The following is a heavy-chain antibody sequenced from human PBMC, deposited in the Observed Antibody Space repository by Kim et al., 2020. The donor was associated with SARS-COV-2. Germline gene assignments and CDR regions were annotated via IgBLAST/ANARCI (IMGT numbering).Heavy chain of an antibody. CDR3: ARDQCSSTSCYKGSYWYFDL. J-gene: IGHJ2*01. V-gene: IGHV1-2*06. CDR2: INPNSGGT. D-gene: IGHD2-2*02. CDR1: GYTFTGYY. Sequence: ASVKVSCKASGYTFTGYYMHWVRQAPGQGLEWMGRINPNSGGTNYAQKFQGRVTMTRDTSISTAYMELSRLRSDDTAVYYCARDQCSSTSCYKGSYWYFDLWGRGTRVTVSS.